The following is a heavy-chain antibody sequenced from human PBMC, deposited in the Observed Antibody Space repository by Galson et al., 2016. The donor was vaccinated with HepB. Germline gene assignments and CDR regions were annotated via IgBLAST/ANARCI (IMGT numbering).Heavy chain of an antibody. D-gene: IGHD2-21*01. CDR1: IDTFNNYG. CDR2: ISGHNANR. V-gene: IGHV1-18*01. CDR3: ARGRWVTRGGED. J-gene: IGHJ4*02. Sequence: SVNVSCKVPIDTFNNYGITWVRQAPGEGLEWMGWISGHNANRNFAQKLKGRPSLTIHSSTNTAYLELRGLVIGDTGMYFCARGRWVTRGGEDWGQGTLVTVSS.